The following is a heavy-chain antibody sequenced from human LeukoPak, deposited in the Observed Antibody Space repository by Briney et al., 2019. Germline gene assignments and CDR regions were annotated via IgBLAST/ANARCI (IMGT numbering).Heavy chain of an antibody. J-gene: IGHJ5*02. D-gene: IGHD1-26*01. V-gene: IGHV1-69-2*01. Sequence: ASVKFSCRASGYSFTAYYMHWVQQAPGKGLEWVGRVDPENGKTIYAEKFQGKVTITADTSINTAYMELSSLRSEDTAIYYCAALGWSYDHWGQGTLLIVSS. CDR2: VDPENGKT. CDR3: AALGWSYDH. CDR1: GYSFTAYY.